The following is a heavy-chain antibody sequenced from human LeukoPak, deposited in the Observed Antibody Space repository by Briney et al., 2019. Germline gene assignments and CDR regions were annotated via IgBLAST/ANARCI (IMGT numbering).Heavy chain of an antibody. Sequence: GGSLRLSCAASGFTFSSYAMSWVRQAPGKGLEWVSAISGSGGSTYYADSVKGRFTISRDNSKNTLYLQMNSLRAEGTAVYYCAKRAVYGGIFPLDDYWGQGTLVTVSS. J-gene: IGHJ4*02. D-gene: IGHD3-10*02. CDR1: GFTFSSYA. CDR2: ISGSGGST. CDR3: AKRAVYGGIFPLDDY. V-gene: IGHV3-23*01.